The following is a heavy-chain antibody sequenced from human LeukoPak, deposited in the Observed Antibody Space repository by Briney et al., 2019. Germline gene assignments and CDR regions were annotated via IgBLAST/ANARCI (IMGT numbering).Heavy chain of an antibody. D-gene: IGHD3-22*01. J-gene: IGHJ4*02. CDR3: TTPPYYYDTSGYYGGGY. CDR1: GFMFSSYW. CDR2: IKRKTDGGTI. V-gene: IGHV3-15*01. Sequence: GGSLRLSCAASGFMFSSYWMTWVRQAPGKGLEWVGRIKRKTDGGTIDYAAPVKGRFTISRDDLKNTLYLQMNSLKTEDTAVYYCTTPPYYYDTSGYYGGGYWGQGTLVTVSS.